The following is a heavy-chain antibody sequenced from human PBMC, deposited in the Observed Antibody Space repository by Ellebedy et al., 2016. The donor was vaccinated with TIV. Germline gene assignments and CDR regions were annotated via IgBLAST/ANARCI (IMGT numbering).Heavy chain of an antibody. CDR3: ARGYYGDYVSAFDY. Sequence: SETLSLTXTVSGGSISSGGYYWSWIRQHPGKGLEWIGYIYYSGSTYYNPSLKSRVTISVDTSKNQFSLKLSSVTAADTAVYYCARGYYGDYVSAFDYWGQGTLVTVSS. CDR2: IYYSGST. D-gene: IGHD4-17*01. CDR1: GGSISSGGYY. J-gene: IGHJ4*02. V-gene: IGHV4-31*03.